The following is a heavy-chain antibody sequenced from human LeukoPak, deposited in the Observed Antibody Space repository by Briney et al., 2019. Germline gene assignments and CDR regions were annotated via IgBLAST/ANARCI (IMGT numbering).Heavy chain of an antibody. Sequence: ASVKVSCKASGYTFTSYYMHWVRQAPGQGLEWMGIINPSGGSTSYAQKFQGRVTMTRDMSTSTVYMELSSLRSEDTAVYYCASDMVRGQLHYYMDVWGKGTTVTVSS. CDR1: GYTFTSYY. CDR3: ASDMVRGQLHYYMDV. CDR2: INPSGGST. J-gene: IGHJ6*03. V-gene: IGHV1-46*01. D-gene: IGHD3-10*01.